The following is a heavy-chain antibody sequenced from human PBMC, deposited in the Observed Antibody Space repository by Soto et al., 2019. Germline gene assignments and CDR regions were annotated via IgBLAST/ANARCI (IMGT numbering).Heavy chain of an antibody. D-gene: IGHD6-19*01. CDR3: AKDRDPGYSSGQNWFDP. CDR2: ISYDGSNK. J-gene: IGHJ5*02. CDR1: GFTFSSYG. V-gene: IGHV3-30*18. Sequence: GGSLRLSCAASGFTFSSYGMHWVRQAPGKGLEWVAVISYDGSNKYYADSVKGRFTISRDNSKNTLYLQMNSLRAEDTAVYYCAKDRDPGYSSGQNWFDPWGQGTLVTVSS.